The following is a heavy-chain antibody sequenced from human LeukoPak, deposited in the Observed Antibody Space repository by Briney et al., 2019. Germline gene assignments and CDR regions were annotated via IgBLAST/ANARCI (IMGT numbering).Heavy chain of an antibody. Sequence: GGSLRLSCAASGFTFSSYGMHWVRQAPGKGLEWVAVISYDGSNKYYADSVKGRFTISRDNSKNTLYLQMNSLRAEGTAVYYCAKGEVPAAMLSPFDYWGQGTLVTVSS. J-gene: IGHJ4*02. CDR1: GFTFSSYG. D-gene: IGHD2-2*01. CDR3: AKGEVPAAMLSPFDY. CDR2: ISYDGSNK. V-gene: IGHV3-30*18.